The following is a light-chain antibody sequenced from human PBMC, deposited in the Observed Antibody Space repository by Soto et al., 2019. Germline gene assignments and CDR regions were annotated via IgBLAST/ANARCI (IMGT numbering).Light chain of an antibody. Sequence: DIQMTQSPSTLSASVGDRVTITCRASQSISSWLAWYQQKPGKAPKLLIYDASSLESGVPSRFSGSGSGTEFTLTISSLQPDDFATYYCQQYNSYSLVTFGQGTK. CDR2: DAS. CDR1: QSISSW. J-gene: IGKJ1*01. V-gene: IGKV1-5*01. CDR3: QQYNSYSLVT.